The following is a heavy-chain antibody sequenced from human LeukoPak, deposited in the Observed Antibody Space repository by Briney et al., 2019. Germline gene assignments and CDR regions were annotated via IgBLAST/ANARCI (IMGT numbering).Heavy chain of an antibody. V-gene: IGHV3-7*01. CDR2: IKQDGSEK. Sequence: PGGSLRLSCAASGFTFSSYWMSWVRQAPGKGLEWVANIKQDGSEKYYVDSVKGRFTISRDNAKNSLYLQMNSLRAEDTAVYYCARDAPQYYDFWSGYYTWYYWGQGTLVTVSS. D-gene: IGHD3-3*01. CDR1: GFTFSSYW. J-gene: IGHJ4*02. CDR3: ARDAPQYYDFWSGYYTWYY.